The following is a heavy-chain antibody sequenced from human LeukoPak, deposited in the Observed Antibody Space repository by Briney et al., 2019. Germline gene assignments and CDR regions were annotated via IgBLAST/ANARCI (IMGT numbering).Heavy chain of an antibody. CDR1: GFTFSSYW. J-gene: IGHJ6*03. D-gene: IGHD3-10*01. V-gene: IGHV3-74*01. Sequence: GSLRLSCAASGFTFSSYWMHWVRQAPGKGLVWVSRINSDGSSTSYADSVKGRFTISRDNAKNTLYLQMNSLRAEDTAVYYCARGSGSYYYYMDVWGKGTTVTVSS. CDR2: INSDGSST. CDR3: ARGSGSYYYYMDV.